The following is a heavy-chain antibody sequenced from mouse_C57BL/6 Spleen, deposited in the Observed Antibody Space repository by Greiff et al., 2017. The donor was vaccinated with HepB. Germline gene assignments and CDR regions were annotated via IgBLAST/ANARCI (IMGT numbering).Heavy chain of an antibody. CDR1: GYAFSSYW. CDR2: IYPGDGDT. CDR3: ARWDYGSSFDY. Sequence: QVQLQQSGAELVKPGASVKISCKASGYAFSSYWMNWVKQRPGKGLEWIGQIYPGDGDTNYNAKFKGKATLTADKSSSTAYMQLSSLTSEDSAVYFCARWDYGSSFDYWGQGTTLTVSS. J-gene: IGHJ2*01. V-gene: IGHV1-80*01. D-gene: IGHD1-1*01.